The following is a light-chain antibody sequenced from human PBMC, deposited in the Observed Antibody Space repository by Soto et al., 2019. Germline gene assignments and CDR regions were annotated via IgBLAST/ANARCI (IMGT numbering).Light chain of an antibody. V-gene: IGLV1-44*01. CDR1: SSNIGSDI. CDR3: AAWDGSLNGWV. J-gene: IGLJ3*02. Sequence: QSVLTQPPSASGTPGQRVTISCSGSSSNIGSDIVNWYQQFPGTAPKLLIYSNNQRPSGVPDRFSGSKSGTSASLAISGLQSEDDADYFCAAWDGSLNGWVFGGGTKLTVL. CDR2: SNN.